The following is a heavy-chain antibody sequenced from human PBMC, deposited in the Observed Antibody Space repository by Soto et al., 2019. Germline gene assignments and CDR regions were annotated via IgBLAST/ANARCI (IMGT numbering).Heavy chain of an antibody. CDR2: VSNDGINT. J-gene: IGHJ4*02. CDR1: GFTFTNYP. V-gene: IGHV3-30-3*01. D-gene: IGHD1-26*01. CDR3: SREKTVGGIRLDN. Sequence: QVQLVESGGGVVQPGRALRLSCAASGFTFTNYPMHLVRQAPGKGLEWVAVVSNDGINTYYADSVKGRFTIYRDNSKNTLYLQLNSLRTEDTAVFYCSREKTVGGIRLDNWGQGTLVTVSA.